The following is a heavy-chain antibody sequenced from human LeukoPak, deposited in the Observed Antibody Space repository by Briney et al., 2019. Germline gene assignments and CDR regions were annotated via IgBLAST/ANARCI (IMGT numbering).Heavy chain of an antibody. CDR2: INPSGGST. J-gene: IGHJ3*02. D-gene: IGHD3-22*01. Sequence: GASVKVSCKASGYTFTSYYMHWVRQAPGQGLEWMGIINPSGGSTSYAQKFQGRVTMTRDTSTSTVYMELSSLRFEDTAVYYCASASSGYWGAFDIWGQGTMVTVSS. CDR1: GYTFTSYY. CDR3: ASASSGYWGAFDI. V-gene: IGHV1-46*01.